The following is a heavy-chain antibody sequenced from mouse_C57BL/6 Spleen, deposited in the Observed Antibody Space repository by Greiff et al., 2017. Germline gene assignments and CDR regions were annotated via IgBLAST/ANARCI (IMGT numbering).Heavy chain of an antibody. Sequence: VQLKESGPGLVKPSQSLSLTCSVTGYSITSGYYWNWIRQFPENKLEWMGYISYDGSNNYNPSLKNRISITRDTSKNQFFLKLNSVTTEDTATYYCARARTGAFDYWGQGTALTVSS. D-gene: IGHD4-1*01. CDR3: ARARTGAFDY. V-gene: IGHV3-6*01. CDR2: ISYDGSN. J-gene: IGHJ2*01. CDR1: GYSITSGYY.